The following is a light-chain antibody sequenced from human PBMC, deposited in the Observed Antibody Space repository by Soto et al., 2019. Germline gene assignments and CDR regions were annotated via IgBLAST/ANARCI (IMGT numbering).Light chain of an antibody. Sequence: EIVLTQSPGTLSLSPGDRATLSCRASHSINTSFLAWFQQKPGQAPRLLIYAASTRATGITDRFSGSASETDFTLTINRLEPEDSAVYYCQQYASAPFSLGPWTKVDIK. CDR2: AAS. CDR3: QQYASAPFS. J-gene: IGKJ3*01. CDR1: HSINTSF. V-gene: IGKV3-20*01.